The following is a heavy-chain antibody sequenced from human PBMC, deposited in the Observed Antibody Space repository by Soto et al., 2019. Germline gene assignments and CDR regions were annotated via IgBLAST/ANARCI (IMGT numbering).Heavy chain of an antibody. CDR3: ARDLGGPDY. CDR2: LSSDGFGA. CDR1: GFSLSPYW. D-gene: IGHD3-16*01. Sequence: LRVSCAASGFSLSPYWMHWVRQVPGRGLEWVARLSSDGFGAAYADSVKGRFFISRDIARNTLSLQMNSLRADDTAVYYCARDLGGPDYWGRGTSVTVSS. V-gene: IGHV3-74*03. J-gene: IGHJ4*02.